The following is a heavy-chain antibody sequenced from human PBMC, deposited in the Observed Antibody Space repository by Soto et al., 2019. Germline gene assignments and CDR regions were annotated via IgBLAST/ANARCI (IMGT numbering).Heavy chain of an antibody. CDR2: IGPAGDT. V-gene: IGHV3-13*01. J-gene: IGHJ2*01. Sequence: PGGSLRPSCTAPGFPFTSYDMHWVRQPTGKGLEWVSGIGPAGDTKYADSVKGRFTVSRDNSKNTLYLQMNSLRAEDTAVYNCAKEPVGPDWYFDLWGRGTLVTVSS. CDR3: AKEPVGPDWYFDL. CDR1: GFPFTSYD.